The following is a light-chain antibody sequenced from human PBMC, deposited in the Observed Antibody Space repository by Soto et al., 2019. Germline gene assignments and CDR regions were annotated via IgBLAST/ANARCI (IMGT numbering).Light chain of an antibody. Sequence: EIVLTQSPGTLSLSPGERATLSCRASQSVPSDWLAWYRHKPGQAPRLLLYGASSRATGVPDRVSGSGSGTDFTLTINRLLLEDSAVYYCQQYVNFSYTFGQGTKLEIK. CDR2: GAS. CDR3: QQYVNFSYT. V-gene: IGKV3-20*01. J-gene: IGKJ2*01. CDR1: QSVPSDW.